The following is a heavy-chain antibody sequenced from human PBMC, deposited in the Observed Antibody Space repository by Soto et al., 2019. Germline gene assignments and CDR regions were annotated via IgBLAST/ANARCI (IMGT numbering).Heavy chain of an antibody. J-gene: IGHJ6*02. Sequence: PGGSLRLSCAASGFTFSSYGMHWVRQAPGKGLEWVAVISYDGSNKYYADSVKGRFTISRDNSKNTLCLQMNSLRAEDTAVYYCAKDRTIFGVAIDGMDVWGQGTTVTVSS. CDR2: ISYDGSNK. CDR1: GFTFSSYG. CDR3: AKDRTIFGVAIDGMDV. V-gene: IGHV3-30*18. D-gene: IGHD3-3*01.